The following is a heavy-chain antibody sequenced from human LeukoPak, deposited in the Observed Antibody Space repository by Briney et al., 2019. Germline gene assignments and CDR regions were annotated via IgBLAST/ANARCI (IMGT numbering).Heavy chain of an antibody. CDR3: ARDERYDSSGYPFDY. CDR2: INPNSGGT. Sequence: ASVKVSCKTSGYTFTGYYMHWVRQAPGQGLEWMGWINPNSGGTNYAQKFQGRVTMTRDTSISTAYMELSRLRSDDTAVYYCARDERYDSSGYPFDYWGQGTLVTVSS. D-gene: IGHD3-22*01. V-gene: IGHV1-2*02. J-gene: IGHJ4*02. CDR1: GYTFTGYY.